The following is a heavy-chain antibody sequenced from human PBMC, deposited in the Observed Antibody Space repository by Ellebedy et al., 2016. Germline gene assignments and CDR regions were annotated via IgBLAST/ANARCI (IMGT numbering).Heavy chain of an antibody. CDR3: AKTYAWPEHLDY. J-gene: IGHJ4*02. CDR1: GFSFSSYA. CDR2: ITITSKTI. V-gene: IGHV3-48*02. D-gene: IGHD5-24*01. Sequence: GGSLRLXXTASGFSFSSYAMHWVRQAPGKGLEWLAYITITSKTIYYADSVKGRFTVSRDNAKNSLYLQMDSLRDEDTAIYYCAKTYAWPEHLDYWGQGTQVTVSS.